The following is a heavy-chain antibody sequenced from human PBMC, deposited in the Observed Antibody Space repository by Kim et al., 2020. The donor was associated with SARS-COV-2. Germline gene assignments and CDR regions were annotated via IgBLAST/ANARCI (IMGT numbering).Heavy chain of an antibody. CDR2: IKSKTEGETT. J-gene: IGHJ4*02. Sequence: GGSLRLSCAASRFTFSNSWMSWVRQAPGKGLEWVGRIKSKTEGETTDYAAPVKGRFTISRDDSKNTLYLQMNSLKTEDTAVYYCTTDPSITIIREGFDYWGQGTLVTVSS. CDR3: TTDPSITIIREGFDY. V-gene: IGHV3-15*01. D-gene: IGHD3-10*01. CDR1: RFTFSNSW.